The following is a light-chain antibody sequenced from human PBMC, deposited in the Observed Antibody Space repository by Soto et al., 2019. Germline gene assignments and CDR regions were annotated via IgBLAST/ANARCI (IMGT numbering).Light chain of an antibody. Sequence: QSVLTQPASVSGSPGQSITISCTGSISDVGAYNYVSWYQQHPGKAPKLMIYEVSNRPSGVAFRFSGSKSGNTASLTISGLQAEDEGDYFCSSYTRSTTWLFGGGTTLTVL. CDR2: EVS. J-gene: IGLJ3*02. CDR3: SSYTRSTTWL. V-gene: IGLV2-14*01. CDR1: ISDVGAYNY.